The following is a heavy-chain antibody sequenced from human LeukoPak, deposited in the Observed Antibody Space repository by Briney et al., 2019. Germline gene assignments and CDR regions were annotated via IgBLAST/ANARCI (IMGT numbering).Heavy chain of an antibody. CDR2: IYSGGSR. D-gene: IGHD4-17*01. V-gene: IGHV3-66*01. CDR1: GFTVNNNY. Sequence: PGGSLRLSCTASGFTVNNNYMSWVRQAPGKGLEWVSVIYSGGSRYYADSVKGRFSISRDNSKNTLYLQMNSLRAEDTAVYYCAALTTVTTSSFDHWGQGTLVTVSS. J-gene: IGHJ4*02. CDR3: AALTTVTTSSFDH.